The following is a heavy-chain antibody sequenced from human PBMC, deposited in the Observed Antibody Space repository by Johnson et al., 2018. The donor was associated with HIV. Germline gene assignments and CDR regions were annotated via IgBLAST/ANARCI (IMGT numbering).Heavy chain of an antibody. J-gene: IGHJ3*02. CDR2: IYSGGST. D-gene: IGHD3-10*01. CDR3: ARDRLLWFRELWPHDAFDI. Sequence: VQLVESGGGVVQPGRSLRLSCAASGFTVSSNYMSWVRQAPGKGLEWVSVIYSGGSTYYADSVKGRFTISRDNSKNTLYLQMNSLRPEDTAAYYCARDRLLWFRELWPHDAFDIWGQGTMVTVSS. V-gene: IGHV3-66*02. CDR1: GFTVSSNY.